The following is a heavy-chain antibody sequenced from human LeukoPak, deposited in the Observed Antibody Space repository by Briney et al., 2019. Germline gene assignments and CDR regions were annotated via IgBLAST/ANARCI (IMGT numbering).Heavy chain of an antibody. CDR1: GFSFSSFW. J-gene: IGHJ4*02. CDR3: ARDPVEWELLLDY. Sequence: GGSLRLSCAASGFSFSSFWMGWVRQTPGKRPEWVASMNIDGSEKYYADSVKGRFSISRDNARNSVYLQMNSLRVEDTAVYYCARDPVEWELLLDYWGQGTLVTVSS. D-gene: IGHD1-26*01. V-gene: IGHV3-7*01. CDR2: MNIDGSEK.